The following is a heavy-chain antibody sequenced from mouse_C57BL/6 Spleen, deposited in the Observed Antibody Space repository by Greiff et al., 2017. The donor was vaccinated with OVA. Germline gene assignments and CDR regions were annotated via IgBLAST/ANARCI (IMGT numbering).Heavy chain of an antibody. V-gene: IGHV1-61*01. CDR1: GYTFTSYW. Sequence: QVQLQQSGAELVRPGSSVKLSCKASGYTFTSYWMDWVKQRPGQGLEWIGNIYPSDSETHYNQKFKDKATLTVDKSSSTAYMQLSSLTSEYSAVYYCARMGYGSIPLDYWGQGTTLTVSS. CDR3: ARMGYGSIPLDY. J-gene: IGHJ2*01. D-gene: IGHD1-1*01. CDR2: IYPSDSET.